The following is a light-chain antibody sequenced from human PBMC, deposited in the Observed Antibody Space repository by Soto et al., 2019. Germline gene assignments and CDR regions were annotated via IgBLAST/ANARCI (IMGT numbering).Light chain of an antibody. CDR2: RND. CDR3: SAWDDRLNGVV. J-gene: IGLJ2*01. Sequence: QAVVTQPPSASGTPGQRVSISCSGSSSNIGSNTVNWYQQLPGTAPKVLIYRNDQRPSGVPDRFSGSESGTSASLAISGLQSEDEADYYCSAWDDRLNGVVFGGGTKLTVL. V-gene: IGLV1-44*01. CDR1: SSNIGSNT.